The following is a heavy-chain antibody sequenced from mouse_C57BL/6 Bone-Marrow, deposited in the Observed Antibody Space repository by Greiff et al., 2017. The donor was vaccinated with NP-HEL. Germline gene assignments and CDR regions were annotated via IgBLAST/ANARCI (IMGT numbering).Heavy chain of an antibody. D-gene: IGHD1-1*01. CDR3: ARKVITTVVEGDYYAMDD. CDR2: INPNYGTT. Sequence: VQLQQSGPELVKPGASVKISCKASGYSFTDYNMNWVKQSNGKSLEWIGVINPNYGTTSYNQKFKGKATLTVDQSSSTAYMQLNSLTSEESAVYYGARKVITTVVEGDYYAMDDWGQGTSVTVSS. CDR1: GYSFTDYN. V-gene: IGHV1-39*01. J-gene: IGHJ4*01.